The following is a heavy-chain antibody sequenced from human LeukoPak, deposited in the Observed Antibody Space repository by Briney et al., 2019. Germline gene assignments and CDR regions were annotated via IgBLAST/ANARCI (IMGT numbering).Heavy chain of an antibody. J-gene: IGHJ4*02. CDR2: INDYGTTT. D-gene: IGHD6-19*01. CDR1: GFTFSSCA. V-gene: IGHV3-64D*09. Sequence: PGGCLRLSCSASGFTFSSCAMHWVRQAPGMGLEYVSGINDYGTTTHYGDSVRGRVTISRDDSKNTVHLQMSSLRAEDTAVYYCVKDLSGWYSFDYWGQGTLVTVSS. CDR3: VKDLSGWYSFDY.